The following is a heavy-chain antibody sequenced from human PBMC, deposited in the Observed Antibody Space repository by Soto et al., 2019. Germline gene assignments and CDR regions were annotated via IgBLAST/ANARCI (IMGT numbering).Heavy chain of an antibody. CDR1: GGSISSSY. CDR3: ARGSVVAATLFDY. J-gene: IGHJ4*02. V-gene: IGHV4-59*12. CDR2: IYYSGST. Sequence: TLSLTCTVSGGSISSSYWSWIRQPPGKGLEWIGYIYYSGSTYYNPSLKSRVTISVDTSKNQFSLKLSSVTAADTAVYYCARGSVVAATLFDYWGQGTLVTVST. D-gene: IGHD2-15*01.